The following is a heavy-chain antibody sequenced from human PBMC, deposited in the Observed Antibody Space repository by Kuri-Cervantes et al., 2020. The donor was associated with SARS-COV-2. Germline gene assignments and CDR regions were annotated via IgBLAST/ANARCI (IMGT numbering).Heavy chain of an antibody. J-gene: IGHJ5*02. CDR2: INPNXGGT. CDR3: ARDRLGVYDFWSLWFDP. D-gene: IGHD3-3*01. Sequence: ASVKVSCKASGYTFTGYYMHWVRQAPGQGLEWMGWINPNXGGTNYAQKFQGRVTMTRDTSISTAYMELSSLRSEDTAVYYCARDRLGVYDFWSLWFDPWGQGTLVTVSS. CDR1: GYTFTGYY. V-gene: IGHV1-2*02.